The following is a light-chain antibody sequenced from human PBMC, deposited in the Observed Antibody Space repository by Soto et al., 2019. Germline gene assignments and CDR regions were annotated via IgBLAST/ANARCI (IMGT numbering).Light chain of an antibody. J-gene: IGKJ5*01. V-gene: IGKV3D-20*02. Sequence: ETVLTQSPDTLSLSPGERATLSCRASQTVSSNYFAWFQQRPGPAPRLLIYVASSRSTGIPDRFSGRGFGTDFTLPISSLEPEDFAVYYCQQRSNWPPRTFGQGTRLEIK. CDR2: VAS. CDR3: QQRSNWPPRT. CDR1: QTVSSNY.